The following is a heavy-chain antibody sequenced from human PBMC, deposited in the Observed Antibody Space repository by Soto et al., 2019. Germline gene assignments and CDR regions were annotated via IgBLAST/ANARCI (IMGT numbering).Heavy chain of an antibody. CDR3: ARGINYYDSGDDAFDI. D-gene: IGHD3-10*01. V-gene: IGHV1-3*01. J-gene: IGHJ3*02. CDR1: GYTFTSYA. CDR2: INAGNGNT. Sequence: ASVKVSCKASGYTFTSYAMHWVRQAPGQRLEWMGWINAGNGNTGYAQRFQGRVTMTRNTSISTAYMELSSLRSEDTAVYYCARGINYYDSGDDAFDIWGQGTMGTVSS.